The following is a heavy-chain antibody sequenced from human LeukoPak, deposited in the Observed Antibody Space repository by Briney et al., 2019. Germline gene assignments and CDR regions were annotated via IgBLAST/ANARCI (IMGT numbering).Heavy chain of an antibody. CDR1: GYSFTDYF. V-gene: IGHV1-2*06. D-gene: IGHD2-2*01. J-gene: IGHJ3*02. CDR2: INPDAGDT. Sequence: ASVKVSCKASGYSFTDYFLYWVRQAPGQGLEWMGRINPDAGDTNYAQTFQGRITMTRDTSISTAYMELSSLKSDDTAVYYGARLSTATRHWVDASDIWGQGTVVTVSS. CDR3: ARLSTATRHWVDASDI.